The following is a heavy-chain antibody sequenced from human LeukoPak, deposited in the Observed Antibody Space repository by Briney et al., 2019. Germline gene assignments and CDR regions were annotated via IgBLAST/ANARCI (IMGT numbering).Heavy chain of an antibody. D-gene: IGHD3-10*01. CDR1: GFTFSSYS. Sequence: GGSLRLSCAASGFTFSSYSMNWVRQAPGKGLEWVSYISSSSSTIYYADSVKGRFTISRDNAKNSLYLQMNSLRAEATAVYYCARDYQPGYYGSGSYYRQAFDYWGQGTLVTVSS. CDR3: ARDYQPGYYGSGSYYRQAFDY. J-gene: IGHJ4*02. V-gene: IGHV3-48*01. CDR2: ISSSSSTI.